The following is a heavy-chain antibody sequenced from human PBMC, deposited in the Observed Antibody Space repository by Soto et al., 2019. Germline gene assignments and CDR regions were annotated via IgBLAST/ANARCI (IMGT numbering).Heavy chain of an antibody. D-gene: IGHD3-10*01. CDR1: GFTFSSYS. CDR3: ARDPSRVQTYYFDY. CDR2: ISSSSSTI. V-gene: IGHV3-48*02. Sequence: EVQLVESGGGLVQPGGSLRLSCAASGFTFSSYSMNWVRQAPGKGLEWVSYISSSSSTIYYADSVKGRFTISRDNAKNSLYLQMNSLRDEDTAVYYCARDPSRVQTYYFDYWGQGTLVTVSS. J-gene: IGHJ4*02.